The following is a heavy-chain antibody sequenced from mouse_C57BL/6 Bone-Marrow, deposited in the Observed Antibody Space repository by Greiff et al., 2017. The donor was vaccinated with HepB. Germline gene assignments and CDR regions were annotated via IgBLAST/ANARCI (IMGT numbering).Heavy chain of an antibody. CDR2: IRLKSDNYAT. Sequence: EVKLVESGGGLVQPGGSMKLSCVASGFTFSNYWMNWVRQSPEKGLEWVAQIRLKSDNYATHYAESVKGRFTISRDDSKSSVYLQMNNLRAADTGISYCTEDGISFFDYWGQGTTLTVSS. CDR3: TEDGISFFDY. CDR1: GFTFSNYW. D-gene: IGHD1-1*01. J-gene: IGHJ2*01. V-gene: IGHV6-3*01.